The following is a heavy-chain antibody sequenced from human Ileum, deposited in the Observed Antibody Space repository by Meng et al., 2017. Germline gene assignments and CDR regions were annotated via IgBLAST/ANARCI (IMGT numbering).Heavy chain of an antibody. J-gene: IGHJ4*02. D-gene: IGHD4-23*01. CDR2: ISHSGST. V-gene: IGHV4-4*02. Sequence: QVQLQESGPGLVKPSGTLSLTCAFSSGSITSDTYWSWVRLPPGKGLEWIGQISHSGSTFYNPSLKSRVTMSVDKSKSQFSLMLTSVTAADTAVHYCARHGGYYQGFWGQGTLVTVSS. CDR1: SGSITSDTY. CDR3: ARHGGYYQGF.